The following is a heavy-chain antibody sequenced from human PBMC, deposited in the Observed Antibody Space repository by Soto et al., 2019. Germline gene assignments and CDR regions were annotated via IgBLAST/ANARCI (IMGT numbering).Heavy chain of an antibody. CDR3: TTVTTVDYYFDY. Sequence: AQLVESGGGLVKPGESLRLACAASGFTFSTYTLNWVRQAPGKGLEWVSSISTSGDSTYYEDSVRGRFTISRDNARASLYLQMDSLRVEDTAMYYCTTVTTVDYYFDYWGQGTLVTVSS. J-gene: IGHJ4*02. V-gene: IGHV3-21*01. CDR1: GFTFSTYT. D-gene: IGHD4-17*01. CDR2: ISTSGDST.